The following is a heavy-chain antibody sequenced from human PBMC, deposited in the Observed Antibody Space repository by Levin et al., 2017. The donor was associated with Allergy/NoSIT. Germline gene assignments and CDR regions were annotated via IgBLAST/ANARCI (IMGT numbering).Heavy chain of an antibody. Sequence: ASVKVSCKASGYTFTSYYMHWVRQAPGQGLEWMGIINPSGGSTSYAQKFQGRVTMTRDTSTSTVYMELSSLRSEDTAVYYCATNRIAVVPDYWGQGTLVTVSS. CDR3: ATNRIAVVPDY. V-gene: IGHV1-46*01. CDR1: GYTFTSYY. J-gene: IGHJ4*02. CDR2: INPSGGST. D-gene: IGHD6-19*01.